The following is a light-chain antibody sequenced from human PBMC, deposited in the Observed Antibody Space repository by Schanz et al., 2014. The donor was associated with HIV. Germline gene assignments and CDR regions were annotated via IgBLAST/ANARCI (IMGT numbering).Light chain of an antibody. J-gene: IGLJ2*01. V-gene: IGLV2-14*02. CDR3: SSSAGSTIV. Sequence: QSVLTQPASVSGSPGQSITISCTGTSSDVGSYNLVSWYQQHPGKAPKLMIYEVSKRPSGVPDRFSGSKSGNTASLTVSGLQAEDESDYYCSSSAGSTIVFGGGTKLTVL. CDR1: SSDVGSYNL. CDR2: EVS.